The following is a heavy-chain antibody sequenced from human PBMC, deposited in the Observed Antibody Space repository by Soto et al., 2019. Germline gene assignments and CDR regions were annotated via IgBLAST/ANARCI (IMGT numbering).Heavy chain of an antibody. CDR3: ARTLGKWYFEF. CDR1: DFPFSSFE. Sequence: EALLVESGGGLVQPGGSLRLSCVASDFPFSSFEMNWVRQVPGRGLEWLSYMSTSGDEIKYADYLEGRFTVSRDSSKRSLFLQMDSLRVDVTGVYYCARTLGKWYFEFWGRGTLVTVSS. CDR2: MSTSGDEI. V-gene: IGHV3-48*03. J-gene: IGHJ2*01. D-gene: IGHD7-27*01.